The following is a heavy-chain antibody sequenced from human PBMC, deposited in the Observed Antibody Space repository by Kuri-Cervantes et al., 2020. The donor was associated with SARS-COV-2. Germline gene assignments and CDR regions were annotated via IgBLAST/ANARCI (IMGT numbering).Heavy chain of an antibody. J-gene: IGHJ4*02. V-gene: IGHV1-69*13. Sequence: SVKVSCKASRDTFTTFGFSWVRQAPGQGLEWMGGIIPFFGTPSYAQRFEGRVTITADESTRTVYMEMTSLTFEDTAVYFCARDVGYGGSSELDITYFDCWGQGTLVTVSS. CDR1: RDTFTTFG. CDR3: ARDVGYGGSSELDITYFDC. CDR2: IIPFFGTP. D-gene: IGHD4-23*01.